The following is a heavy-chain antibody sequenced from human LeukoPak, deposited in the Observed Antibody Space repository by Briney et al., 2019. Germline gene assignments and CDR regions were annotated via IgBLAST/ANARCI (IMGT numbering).Heavy chain of an antibody. CDR3: ARASPRYGGFDY. D-gene: IGHD4-23*01. Sequence: SETLSLTCTVSDGSISSYYWSWIRQPAGKGLEWIGRIYSSGSTNYNPSLKSRVTTSVDPSKNQFSLKLTSVTAADTAVYYCARASPRYGGFDYWGQGTLVTVSS. V-gene: IGHV4-4*07. J-gene: IGHJ4*02. CDR1: DGSISSYY. CDR2: IYSSGST.